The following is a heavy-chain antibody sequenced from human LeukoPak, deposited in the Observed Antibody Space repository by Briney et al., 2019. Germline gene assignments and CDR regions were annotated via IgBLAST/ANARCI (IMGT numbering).Heavy chain of an antibody. D-gene: IGHD1-26*01. CDR1: GFTFSSYG. CDR3: ARKRVGANGYDDY. J-gene: IGHJ4*02. Sequence: PGGSLRLSCAASGFTFSSYGMHWVRQAPGKGLEWVAVIWYDGSNKYYADSVKGRFTISRDNSKNTLYLQMNSLRAADTAVYYCARKRVGANGYDDYWGQGTLVTVSS. V-gene: IGHV3-33*01. CDR2: IWYDGSNK.